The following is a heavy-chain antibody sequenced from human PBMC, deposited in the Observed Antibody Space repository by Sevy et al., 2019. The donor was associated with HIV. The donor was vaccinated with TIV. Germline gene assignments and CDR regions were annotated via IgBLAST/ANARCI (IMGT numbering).Heavy chain of an antibody. CDR1: GFTFSSSS. V-gene: IGHV3-21*01. D-gene: IGHD4-17*01. Sequence: GGSLRLSCAASGFTFSSSSMNWVRQAPGKGLEWVSSISSISNYIYYADSVKGRFTISRDNAKNSLYLQMNSLRAEDTAVYYCAREDLDYGDYGGAFDIWGQGTMVTVSS. CDR3: AREDLDYGDYGGAFDI. CDR2: ISSISNYI. J-gene: IGHJ3*02.